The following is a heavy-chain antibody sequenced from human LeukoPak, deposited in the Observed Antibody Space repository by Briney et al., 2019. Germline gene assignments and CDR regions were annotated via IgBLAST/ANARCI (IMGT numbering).Heavy chain of an antibody. CDR2: IYCGGDT. V-gene: IGHV4-30-4*08. J-gene: IGHJ6*02. D-gene: IGHD4-17*01. Sequence: SETLSLTCTVSGGSISSGDYYWSWIRQPPGKGLEWIVYIYCGGDTYDNPSLKSRVTISVYTSKIQLPLKLNSATAADTVDYYCARVNDDYEEHYYGMDVWGQGTTVTVSS. CDR1: GGSISSGDYY. CDR3: ARVNDDYEEHYYGMDV.